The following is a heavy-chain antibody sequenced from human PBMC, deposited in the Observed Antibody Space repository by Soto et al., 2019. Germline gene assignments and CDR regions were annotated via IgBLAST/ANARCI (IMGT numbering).Heavy chain of an antibody. CDR1: GFAFSDYW. CDR3: ATNTRHYTDPFWPH. Sequence: PGESLKSSCKTSGFAFSDYWVGWVRQVPGKGFELMAITYPGDSFTKYNPSFQDLVTISSDKSTETAYLQWSSLRASDTAIYFCATNTRHYTDPFWPHWGQGTVDTVSS. D-gene: IGHD3-9*01. CDR2: TYPGDSFT. J-gene: IGHJ4*01. V-gene: IGHV5-51*01.